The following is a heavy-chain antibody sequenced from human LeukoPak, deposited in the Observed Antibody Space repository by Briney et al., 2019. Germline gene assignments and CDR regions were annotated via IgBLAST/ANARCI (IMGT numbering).Heavy chain of an antibody. V-gene: IGHV3-21*04. CDR2: ISSSSSYI. CDR3: ARVGLSYYFDY. D-gene: IGHD2/OR15-2a*01. J-gene: IGHJ4*02. CDR1: GFTFSSYS. Sequence: PGGSLRLSCAASGFTFSSYSMNWVRQAPGKGLEWVSSISSSSSYIYYADSVKGRFTISRDNAKNSVFLQMNSLRAEDTAVYYCARVGLSYYFDYWGQGTLVTVSS.